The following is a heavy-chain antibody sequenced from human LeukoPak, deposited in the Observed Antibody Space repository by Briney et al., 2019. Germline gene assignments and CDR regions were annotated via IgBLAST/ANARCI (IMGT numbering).Heavy chain of an antibody. CDR3: ARAGCSGGSCYSAHRTGRSRYYMDV. Sequence: SETLSLTCAVYGGSFSGYYWSWIRQPPGKGLEWIGEINHSGSTNYNQSLKSRVTISVDTSKNQFSLKLSSVTAADTAVYYCARAGCSGGSCYSAHRTGRSRYYMDVWGKGTTVTVSS. D-gene: IGHD2-15*01. CDR2: INHSGST. V-gene: IGHV4-34*01. CDR1: GGSFSGYY. J-gene: IGHJ6*03.